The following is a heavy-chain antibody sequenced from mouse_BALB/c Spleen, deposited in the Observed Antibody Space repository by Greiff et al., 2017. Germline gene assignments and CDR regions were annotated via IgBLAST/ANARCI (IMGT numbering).Heavy chain of an antibody. CDR3: ARITTVVAGWDY. D-gene: IGHD1-1*01. J-gene: IGHJ2*01. Sequence: QVQLKQSGAELMKPGASVKISCKATGYTFSSYWIEWVKQRPGHGLEWIGEILPGSGSTNYNEKFKGKATFTADTSSNTAYMQLSSLTSEDSAVYYCARITTVVAGWDYWGQGTTLTVSS. CDR1: GYTFSSYW. CDR2: ILPGSGST. V-gene: IGHV1-9*01.